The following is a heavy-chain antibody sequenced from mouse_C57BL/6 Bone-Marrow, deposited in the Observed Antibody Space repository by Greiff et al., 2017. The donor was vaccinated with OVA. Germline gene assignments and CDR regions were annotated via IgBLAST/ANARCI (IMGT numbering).Heavy chain of an antibody. CDR2: IWSGGST. D-gene: IGHD6-1*01. CDR1: GFSLTSYG. V-gene: IGHV2-2*01. Sequence: QVQLKESGPGLVQPSQSLSITCTVSGFSLTSYGVHWVRQSPGKGLEWLGVIWSGGSTDYNAAFISRLSISKDNSKSQVFFKMNSLQADDTAIYYCARGGQAWFAYWGQGTLVTVSA. CDR3: ARGGQAWFAY. J-gene: IGHJ3*01.